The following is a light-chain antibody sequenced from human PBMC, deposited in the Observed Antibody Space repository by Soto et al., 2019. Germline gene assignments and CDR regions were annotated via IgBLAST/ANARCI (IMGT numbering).Light chain of an antibody. V-gene: IGLV2-14*01. CDR3: CSYTSTRIYV. CDR1: SSDIGAYNY. J-gene: IGLJ1*01. Sequence: QSALTQPASVSGSPGQSITISCTGTSSDIGAYNYVSWYQQHPGKAPKLMIYDVTNRPSGVSNRFSASKSGNTASLTISGLQAEDEADYYCCSYTSTRIYVFGTGTKVTVL. CDR2: DVT.